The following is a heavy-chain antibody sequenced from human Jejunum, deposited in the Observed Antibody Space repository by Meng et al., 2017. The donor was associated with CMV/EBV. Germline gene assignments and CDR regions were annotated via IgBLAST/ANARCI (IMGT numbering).Heavy chain of an antibody. Sequence: GSGDRFTGDWIGWGRQTPGKGLELMGIIFPAESDARYSPSFQGQVTMSVDKSTSTAYLQWSSRRASDTAIYYCARRKWVEDDNWFDPWGQGTLVTVSS. J-gene: IGHJ5*02. CDR2: IFPAESDA. CDR3: ARRKWVEDDNWFDP. D-gene: IGHD1-26*01. V-gene: IGHV5-51*01. CDR1: GDRFTGDW.